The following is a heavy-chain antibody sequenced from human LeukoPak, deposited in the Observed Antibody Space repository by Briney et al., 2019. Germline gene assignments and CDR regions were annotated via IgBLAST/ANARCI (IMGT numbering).Heavy chain of an antibody. CDR2: ISSSSTYI. CDR1: GFTFSSYS. J-gene: IGHJ4*02. Sequence: GGSLRLSCAASGFTFSSYSMNWVRQAPGKGLEWVSSISSSSTYIYYADSVKGRFTISRDDAKNSLYLQMNSLRAEDTAVYYCARVREAAAFDYWGQETLVTVSS. V-gene: IGHV3-21*01. CDR3: ARVREAAAFDY. D-gene: IGHD3-10*01.